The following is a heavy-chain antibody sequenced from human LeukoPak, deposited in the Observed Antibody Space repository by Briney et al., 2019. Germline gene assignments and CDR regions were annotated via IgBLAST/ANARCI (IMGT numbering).Heavy chain of an antibody. V-gene: IGHV1-2*02. Sequence: ASVKVSCKASGYTFTDYYMHWVRQAPGQGLEWMGWIDTKSGGTVYAQNFQGRVTMTRDTSISTAYMELSSLRSDDTAVYYCARGVGSSWFDPWGQGTPVTVSS. CDR3: ARGVGSSWFDP. CDR1: GYTFTDYY. D-gene: IGHD1-26*01. CDR2: IDTKSGGT. J-gene: IGHJ5*02.